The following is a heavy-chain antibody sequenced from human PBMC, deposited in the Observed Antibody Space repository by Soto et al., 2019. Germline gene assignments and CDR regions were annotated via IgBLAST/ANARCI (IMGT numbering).Heavy chain of an antibody. CDR1: GGSISSYY. V-gene: IGHV4-4*07. Sequence: SSETLSLTCTVSGGSISSYYWSWIRQPAGKGLEWIGRIYTSGSTNYNPSLKSRVTMSVDTSKNQFSLKLSSVTAADTAVYYCAREKLSGIAVAELDYWGQGTLVTVSS. D-gene: IGHD6-19*01. CDR2: IYTSGST. CDR3: AREKLSGIAVAELDY. J-gene: IGHJ4*02.